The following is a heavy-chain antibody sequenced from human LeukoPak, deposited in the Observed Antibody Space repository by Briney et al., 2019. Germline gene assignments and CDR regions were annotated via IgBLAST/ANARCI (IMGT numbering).Heavy chain of an antibody. CDR1: GFTFSSYS. J-gene: IGHJ5*02. Sequence: GGSLRLSCAASGFTFSSYSMNWVRQAPGKGLEWVSYISSSSSTTYYADSVKGRFTISRDNAKNSLYLQMNSLRDEDTAVYYCAREGGFTVTRGYNWFDPWGQGTLVTVSS. CDR2: ISSSSSTT. V-gene: IGHV3-48*02. CDR3: AREGGFTVTRGYNWFDP. D-gene: IGHD4-17*01.